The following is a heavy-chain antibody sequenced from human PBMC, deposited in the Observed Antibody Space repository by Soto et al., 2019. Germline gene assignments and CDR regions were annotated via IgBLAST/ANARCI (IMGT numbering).Heavy chain of an antibody. CDR1: GYTLTELS. CDR2: FDPEDGET. CDR3: ATGVGTEPPHYYYYYGMDV. J-gene: IGHJ6*02. V-gene: IGHV1-24*01. D-gene: IGHD2-8*02. Sequence: GASVKVSCKVSGYTLTELSMHWVRQAPGKGLEWMGGFDPEDGETIYAQKFQGRVTMTEDTSTDTAYMELSSLRSEDTAVYYCATGVGTEPPHYYYYYGMDVGGQGTTVTVSS.